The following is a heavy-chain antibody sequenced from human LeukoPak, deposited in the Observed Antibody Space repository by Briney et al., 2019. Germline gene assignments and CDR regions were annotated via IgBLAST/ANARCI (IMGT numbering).Heavy chain of an antibody. D-gene: IGHD3-16*02. V-gene: IGHV3-21*01. CDR2: ISSSSSYI. Sequence: GGSLRLSCAASGFTFSSYSMNWVRQAPGKGLEWVSSISSSSSYIYYADSVKGRFTISRDNAKSSLYLQMNSLRAEDTAVYYCGVYGYRDAFDIWGQGTMVTVSS. CDR3: GVYGYRDAFDI. J-gene: IGHJ3*02. CDR1: GFTFSSYS.